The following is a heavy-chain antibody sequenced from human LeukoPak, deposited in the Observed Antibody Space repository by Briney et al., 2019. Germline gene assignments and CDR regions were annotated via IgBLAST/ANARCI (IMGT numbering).Heavy chain of an antibody. CDR1: GFTFSSYA. CDR2: ISYDGSNK. CDR3: AKGVGSSSAGGMDV. J-gene: IGHJ6*02. Sequence: GGSLRLSCAASGFTFSSYAMHWVRQAPGKGLEWVAVISYDGSNKYYADSVKGRFTISRDNSKNTLYLQMNSLRAEDTAVYYCAKGVGSSSAGGMDVWGQGTTVTVSS. D-gene: IGHD6-6*01. V-gene: IGHV3-30*04.